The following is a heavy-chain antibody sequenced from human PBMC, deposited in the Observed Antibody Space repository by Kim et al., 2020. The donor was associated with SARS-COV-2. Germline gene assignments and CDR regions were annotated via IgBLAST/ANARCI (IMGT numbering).Heavy chain of an antibody. D-gene: IGHD1-26*01. CDR2: GGT. CDR3: AEGGELFSY. J-gene: IGHJ4*02. V-gene: IGHV3-23*01. Sequence: GGTFYTDSVKGRFTIAWDRSKSTLYLQMTSLRVEDTAVYYCAEGGELFSYWGQGTLVSVSS.